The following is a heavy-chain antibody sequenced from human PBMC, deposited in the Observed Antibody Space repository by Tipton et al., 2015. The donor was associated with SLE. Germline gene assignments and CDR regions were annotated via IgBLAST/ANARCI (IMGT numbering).Heavy chain of an antibody. J-gene: IGHJ6*02. Sequence: TLSLTCTVSGGSISSSSYYWGWIRQPPGKGLEWIGSIYYSGSTYYNPSLKSRVTILIDTSKNQFSLKLSSVTAADTAVYYCVRDDGAGPYYYGMDVWGQGTTVTVSS. CDR3: VRDDGAGPYYYGMDV. D-gene: IGHD1-26*01. V-gene: IGHV4-39*07. CDR2: IYYSGST. CDR1: GGSISSSSYY.